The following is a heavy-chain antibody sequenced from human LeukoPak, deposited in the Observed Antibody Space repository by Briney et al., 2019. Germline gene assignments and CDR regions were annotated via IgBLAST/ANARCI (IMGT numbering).Heavy chain of an antibody. CDR2: ISSSSSTI. Sequence: PGGSLRLSCAASGFTFSSYSLYRVRQAPGKGLEWVSHISSSSSTIYYGDSVKGRFTISRDNAKNSLYLQMNSLRDEDTAVYYCARERASSSCYAVDIWGQGTMVTVSS. CDR1: GFTFSSYS. D-gene: IGHD6-13*01. V-gene: IGHV3-48*02. J-gene: IGHJ3*02. CDR3: ARERASSSCYAVDI.